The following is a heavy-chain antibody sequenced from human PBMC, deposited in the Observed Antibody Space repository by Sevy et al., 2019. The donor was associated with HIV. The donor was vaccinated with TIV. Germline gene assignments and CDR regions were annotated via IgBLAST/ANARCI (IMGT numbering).Heavy chain of an antibody. V-gene: IGHV1-24*01. CDR2: FDPEDGET. J-gene: IGHJ4*02. CDR1: GSTLTKLS. D-gene: IGHD3-22*01. Sequence: ASVKVSCKVSGSTLTKLSMHWVRQVPGKGLEWMVSFDPEDGETIYARKLQGRVTMTEDTSTDTAYMVLSSLRSEDTAVYYCATTKDYYDSSGSPFDYWGQGTLVTVSS. CDR3: ATTKDYYDSSGSPFDY.